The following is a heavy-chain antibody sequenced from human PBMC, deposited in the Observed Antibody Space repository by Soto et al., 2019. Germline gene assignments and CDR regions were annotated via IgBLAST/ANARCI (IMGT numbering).Heavy chain of an antibody. Sequence: ASVKVSCKASGYTFTTYYMHWVRQAPGQGLEWMGIINPSGGSTAYAQKFQGRVTMTRDTSTSTVYMELSGLRSDDTAVYYCARYDEARSACDIWGQGTMVTVSS. J-gene: IGHJ3*02. CDR1: GYTFTTYY. V-gene: IGHV1-46*01. D-gene: IGHD6-6*01. CDR3: ARYDEARSACDI. CDR2: INPSGGST.